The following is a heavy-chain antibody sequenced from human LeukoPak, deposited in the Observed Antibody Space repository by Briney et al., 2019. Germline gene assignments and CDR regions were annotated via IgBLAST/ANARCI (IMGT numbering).Heavy chain of an antibody. J-gene: IGHJ4*02. V-gene: IGHV3-7*01. CDR3: ATSCDSSGCD. CDR1: GFIFSSFW. CDR2: IKPDGSLQ. Sequence: AGGSLRLSCTASGFIFSSFWMAWVRQAPGKGPEWVANIKPDGSLQFYGDSVKGRFTISRDNAKNSLYLQMNNLRAEDTALYYCATSCDSSGCDWGQGTLVTVSS. D-gene: IGHD3-22*01.